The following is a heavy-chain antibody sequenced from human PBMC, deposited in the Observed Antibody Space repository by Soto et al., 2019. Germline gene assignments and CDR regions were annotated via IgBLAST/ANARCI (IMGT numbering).Heavy chain of an antibody. Sequence: GGSLSLSCAASGSKFGNYWRSWVRQAPGKGLEWVGNIKHDTSEAHYTNSVKGLFTITRDNIKNFLFLQMNGLRADDTASYYCARGGLVFWGPYRQSRFDYWGLGTLVTVSS. J-gene: IGHJ4*02. CDR2: IKHDTSEA. V-gene: IGHV3-7*03. CDR1: GSKFGNYW. D-gene: IGHD3-16*02. CDR3: ARGGLVFWGPYRQSRFDY.